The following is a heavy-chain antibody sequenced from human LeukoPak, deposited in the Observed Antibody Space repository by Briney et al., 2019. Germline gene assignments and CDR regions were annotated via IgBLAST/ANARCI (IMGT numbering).Heavy chain of an antibody. CDR2: ISISSSYI. J-gene: IGHJ6*03. V-gene: IGHV3-21*01. CDR3: ARESTVTTGPLYYYYMDV. D-gene: IGHD4-17*01. CDR1: GFTFSSYS. Sequence: GGSLRLSRAASGFTFSSYSMNCVRQAPGKGLEWVSSISISSSYIYYADSVKSRFTISRDNAKNSLYLQMNSLRAEDTAVYYCARESTVTTGPLYYYYMDVWGKGTTVTVSS.